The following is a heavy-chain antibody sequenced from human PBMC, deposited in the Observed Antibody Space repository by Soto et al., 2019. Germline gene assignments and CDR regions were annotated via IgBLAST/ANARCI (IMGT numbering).Heavy chain of an antibody. J-gene: IGHJ4*02. CDR1: GGTFSSYA. CDR2: IIPIFGTA. D-gene: IGHD4-17*01. Sequence: QVQLVQSGAEVKKPGSSVKVSCKASGGTFSSYAISWVRQAPGQGLEWMGGIIPIFGTANYAQKFQGRVTITDDKSTSAAYMKVSSLRSEDTAVYYCARAKGGDYGGNSPFDYWGQGTLVAVSS. V-gene: IGHV1-69*06. CDR3: ARAKGGDYGGNSPFDY.